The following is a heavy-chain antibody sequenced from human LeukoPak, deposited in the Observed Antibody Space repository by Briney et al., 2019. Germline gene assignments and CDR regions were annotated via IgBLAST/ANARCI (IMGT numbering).Heavy chain of an antibody. CDR1: GFSLSSSRVG. CDR2: IYWDDDK. V-gene: IGHV2-5*02. J-gene: IGHJ4*02. Sequence: SGPTLVNPTQTPTLTCTFSGFSLSSSRVGVGWIRQPPGKALEWLALIYWDDDKRYSPSLKSRLTITKDTSKNQVVLTMTNMDPVDTATYYCARRPSASWYFDYWGQGTLVTVSS. D-gene: IGHD6-6*01. CDR3: ARRPSASWYFDY.